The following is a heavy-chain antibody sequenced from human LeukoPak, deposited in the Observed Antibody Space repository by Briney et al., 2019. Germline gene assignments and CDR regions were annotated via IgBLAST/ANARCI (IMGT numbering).Heavy chain of an antibody. CDR3: ARISAVKPYYFDY. V-gene: IGHV4-4*07. D-gene: IGHD6-25*01. CDR2: IYTSGSI. CDR1: GDSLTSYY. Sequence: SETLSLTCTVSGDSLTSYYWSWIRQPAGKGLEWIGRIYTSGSINYNPSLESRVTLLVDTSKKQFSLRLTSVTAADTAVYYCARISAVKPYYFDYWGQGTLVTVSS. J-gene: IGHJ4*02.